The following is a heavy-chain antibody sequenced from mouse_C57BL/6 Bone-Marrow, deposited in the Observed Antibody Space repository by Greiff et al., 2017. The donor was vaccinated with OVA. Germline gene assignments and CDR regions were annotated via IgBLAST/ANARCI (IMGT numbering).Heavy chain of an antibody. J-gene: IGHJ1*03. CDR1: GFSINSDCY. CDR2: TFYSGIT. V-gene: IGHV3-3*01. D-gene: IGHD1-1*01. Sequence: VQLKESGPSLVRPSQTLSLTCTVTGFSINSDCYWIWIRQFPGNKLEYIGYTFYSGITYYNPSLESRTYITRDTAKNQFSLKLSSVTTEDTATYYCARLITTNRYWYFDVWGTGTTVTVSS. CDR3: ARLITTNRYWYFDV.